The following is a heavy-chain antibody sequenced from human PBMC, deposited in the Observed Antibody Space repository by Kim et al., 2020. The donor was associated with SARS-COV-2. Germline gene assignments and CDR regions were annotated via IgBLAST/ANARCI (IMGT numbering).Heavy chain of an antibody. Sequence: QKFQGRVTITADESTGTAYMGLSSLRSEDTAVYYCARVVAAAGTGYWFDPWGQGTLVTVSS. V-gene: IGHV1-69*01. J-gene: IGHJ5*02. CDR3: ARVVAAAGTGYWFDP. D-gene: IGHD6-13*01.